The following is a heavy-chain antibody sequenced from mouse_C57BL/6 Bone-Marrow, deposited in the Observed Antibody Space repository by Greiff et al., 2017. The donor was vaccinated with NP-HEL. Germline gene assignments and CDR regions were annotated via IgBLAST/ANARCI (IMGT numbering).Heavy chain of an antibody. D-gene: IGHD2-3*01. V-gene: IGHV5-16*01. Sequence: EVQLVESEGGLVQPGSSMKLSCTASGFTFSDYYMAWVRQVPEKGLEWVANINYDGSSTYYLDSLKSRFIISRDNAKNILYLQMSSLKSEDTATYYCARRDDGYYGSYWYFDVWGTGTTVTVSS. CDR2: INYDGSST. J-gene: IGHJ1*03. CDR3: ARRDDGYYGSYWYFDV. CDR1: GFTFSDYY.